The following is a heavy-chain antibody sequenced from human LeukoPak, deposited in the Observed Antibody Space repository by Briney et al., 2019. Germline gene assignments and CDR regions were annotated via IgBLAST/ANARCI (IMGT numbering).Heavy chain of an antibody. Sequence: ASVKVSCKASGYTFTSYGISWVRQAPGQGLEWMGWISAYNGNTNYAQKLQGRVTTTRDTSISTAYMELSRLRSDDTAVYYCARVNSRKVDYWGQGTLVTVSS. CDR3: ARVNSRKVDY. V-gene: IGHV1-18*01. J-gene: IGHJ4*02. D-gene: IGHD6-13*01. CDR1: GYTFTSYG. CDR2: ISAYNGNT.